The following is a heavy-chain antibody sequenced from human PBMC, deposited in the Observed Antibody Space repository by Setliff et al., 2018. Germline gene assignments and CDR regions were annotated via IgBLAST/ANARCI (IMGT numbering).Heavy chain of an antibody. CDR3: ARVTPDYYYYYGMDV. CDR1: GYSFTSYW. V-gene: IGHV5-51*01. CDR2: IYPGDSDT. J-gene: IGHJ6*02. Sequence: GESLTLSCKGSGYSFTSYWIGWVRQMPGKGLEWMGIIYPGDSDTRYSPSFQGQVTISADKSISTAYLQWSSLKASDTAMYYCARVTPDYYYYYGMDVWGQGTTVTVS. D-gene: IGHD5-18*01.